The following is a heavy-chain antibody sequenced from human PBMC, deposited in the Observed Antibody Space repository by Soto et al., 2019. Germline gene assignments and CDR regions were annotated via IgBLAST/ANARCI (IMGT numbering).Heavy chain of an antibody. D-gene: IGHD3-16*01. V-gene: IGHV4-30-4*01. CDR3: ARGSKITAVTNNWFDP. Sequence: TLSLPCTVSGGSIRSGDYYWSFIRQPPGKGLEWIGYIYYSGSTYYNPSLKSRLTISVDTSKNQFSLKLSSVTAADTAVYYCARGSKITAVTNNWFDPWGQGTLVTVSS. CDR2: IYYSGST. J-gene: IGHJ5*02. CDR1: GGSIRSGDYY.